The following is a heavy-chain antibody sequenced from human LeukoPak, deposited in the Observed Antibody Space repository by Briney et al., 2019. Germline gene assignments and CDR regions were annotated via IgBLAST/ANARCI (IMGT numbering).Heavy chain of an antibody. CDR2: ISGSGGST. D-gene: IGHD3-3*01. V-gene: IGHV3-23*01. CDR3: ASSEWLFWYFGY. Sequence: GGSLRLSCAASGFTFSSYAMSWVRQAPGKGLEWVSAISGSGGSTYYADSVKGRFTISRDNAKNSLYLQMNSLRAEDTAVYYCASSEWLFWYFGYWGQGTLVTVSS. J-gene: IGHJ4*02. CDR1: GFTFSSYA.